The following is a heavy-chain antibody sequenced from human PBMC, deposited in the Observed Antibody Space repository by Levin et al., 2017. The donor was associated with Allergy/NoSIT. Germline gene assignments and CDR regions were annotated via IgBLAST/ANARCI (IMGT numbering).Heavy chain of an antibody. Sequence: GGSLRLSCAASGFTFSSYWMSWVRQAPGKGLEWVANIKQDGSEKYYVDSVKGRFTISRDNAKNSLYLQMNSLRAEDTAVYYCARSKGDSGYDFWYYFDYWGQGTLVTVSS. CDR1: GFTFSSYW. CDR2: IKQDGSEK. J-gene: IGHJ4*02. V-gene: IGHV3-7*01. D-gene: IGHD5-12*01. CDR3: ARSKGDSGYDFWYYFDY.